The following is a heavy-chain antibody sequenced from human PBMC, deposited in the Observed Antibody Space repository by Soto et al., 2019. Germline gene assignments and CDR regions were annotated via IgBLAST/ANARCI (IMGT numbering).Heavy chain of an antibody. J-gene: IGHJ4*02. CDR1: GFTFSNYW. CDR3: ATGGYSYGWGY. Sequence: GGSLRLSCVGSGFTFSNYWVHWVRQVPGKGPVWVSRVNPAGSASSYADFVQGRFTVSRDNAKNTIYLEMNSLSADDTAVYYCATGGYSYGWGYWGQGT. CDR2: VNPAGSAS. D-gene: IGHD5-18*01. V-gene: IGHV3-74*01.